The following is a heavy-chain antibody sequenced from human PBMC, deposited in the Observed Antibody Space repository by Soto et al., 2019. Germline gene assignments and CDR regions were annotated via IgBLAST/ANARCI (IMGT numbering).Heavy chain of an antibody. D-gene: IGHD2-8*02. J-gene: IGHJ4*02. Sequence: QVQLQQWGAGLLKPSETLSLTCAVYGGSFSGYYWTWIRQPPGTGLGWIGDINHSGSTNYNPSLKSRVTISVDTSKHQFSLKLTSVTAADTAVYYCARDKITGLFDYWGQGTLVTVSS. V-gene: IGHV4-34*01. CDR3: ARDKITGLFDY. CDR1: GGSFSGYY. CDR2: INHSGST.